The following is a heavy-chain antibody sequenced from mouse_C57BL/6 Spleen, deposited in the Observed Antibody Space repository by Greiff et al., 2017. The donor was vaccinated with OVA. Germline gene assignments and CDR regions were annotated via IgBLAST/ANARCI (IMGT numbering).Heavy chain of an antibody. D-gene: IGHD2-2*01. CDR1: GYTVTSYW. CDR3: ALYGYDGWFAY. J-gene: IGHJ3*01. V-gene: IGHV1-52*01. Sequence: QVQLQQPGAELVRPGSSVKLSCKASGYTVTSYWMHWVKQRPIQGLEWIGNIDPSDSETHYNQKFKDKATLTVDKSSSTAYMQLSSLTSEDSAVYYCALYGYDGWFAYWGQGTLVTVSA. CDR2: IDPSDSET.